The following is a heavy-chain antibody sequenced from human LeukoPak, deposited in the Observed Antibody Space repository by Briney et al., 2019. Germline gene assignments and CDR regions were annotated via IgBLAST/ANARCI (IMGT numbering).Heavy chain of an antibody. CDR2: IQYDGSNK. J-gene: IGHJ6*03. CDR1: GFTFKSYG. V-gene: IGHV3-30*02. CDR3: AKDPGNYESYYYMDV. Sequence: GGSLRLSCAASGFTFKSYGMHWVRQAPGKGLEWVAFIQYDGSNKYYADSVKGRFTISRDNSKNTLYLQMNSLRAEDTSVYYCAKDPGNYESYYYMDVWGKGTTVTVSS.